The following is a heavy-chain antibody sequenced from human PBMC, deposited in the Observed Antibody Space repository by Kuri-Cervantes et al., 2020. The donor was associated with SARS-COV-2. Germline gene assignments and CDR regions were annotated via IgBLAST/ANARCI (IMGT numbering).Heavy chain of an antibody. V-gene: IGHV3-21*01. CDR1: GFTFSSYS. Sequence: GESLKISCAASGFTFSSYSMNWVRQAPGKGLEWVSSISSSSSYIYYADSVKGRFTISRDNAKNSLYLQMNSLRAEDTAVYYCARDLKGDTVVVPAARSVVGAFDIWGQGTMVTVSS. J-gene: IGHJ3*02. CDR3: ARDLKGDTVVVPAARSVVGAFDI. D-gene: IGHD2-2*01. CDR2: ISSSSSYI.